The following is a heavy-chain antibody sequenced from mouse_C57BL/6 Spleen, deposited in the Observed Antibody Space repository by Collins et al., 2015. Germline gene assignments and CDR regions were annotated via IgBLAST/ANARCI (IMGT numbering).Heavy chain of an antibody. V-gene: IGHV1-9*01. D-gene: IGHD1-1*01. J-gene: IGHJ4*01. CDR3: ARXGIYGSYAMDY. Sequence: YNEKFKGKATFTADTSSNTAYMQLSSLTTEDSAIYYCARXGIYGSYAMDYWGQGTSVTVSS.